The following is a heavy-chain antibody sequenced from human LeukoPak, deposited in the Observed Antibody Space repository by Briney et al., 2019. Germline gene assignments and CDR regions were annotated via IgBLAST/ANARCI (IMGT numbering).Heavy chain of an antibody. V-gene: IGHV3-7*01. Sequence: GGSLRLSCAASGFAFSSYWMDWVRQAPGKGPEWVANLKHDGIEKYLVDSMKGRFAISRDNAKNLLYLQMNNLRVEDTAVYYCAREGMFRGVPDAFDMWGQGTMVTVSS. D-gene: IGHD3-10*01. CDR3: AREGMFRGVPDAFDM. J-gene: IGHJ3*02. CDR1: GFAFSSYW. CDR2: LKHDGIEK.